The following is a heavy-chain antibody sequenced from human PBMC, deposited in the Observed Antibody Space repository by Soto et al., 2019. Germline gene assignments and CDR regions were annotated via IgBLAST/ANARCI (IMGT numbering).Heavy chain of an antibody. Sequence: GGSLRLSCAASGFTFNDYTINWVRQAPGKGLDWVSSISSSSNYIYYADSVKGRFTVSRDNAKNSLFLQMSSLRAEDTAVYYCARSNYDNYGDELDYWGQGTLVTVSS. CDR1: GFTFNDYT. CDR2: ISSSSNYI. V-gene: IGHV3-21*01. CDR3: ARSNYDNYGDELDY. D-gene: IGHD3-22*01. J-gene: IGHJ4*02.